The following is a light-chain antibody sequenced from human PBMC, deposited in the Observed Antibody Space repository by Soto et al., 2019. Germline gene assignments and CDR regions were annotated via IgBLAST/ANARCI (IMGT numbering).Light chain of an antibody. CDR2: GES. CDR1: QILSSNY. Sequence: EIVLTQSPGTLSLPPGEGATLSCRASQILSSNYLAWYQQKPGQAPRLLIYGESRRATGIPDRFSGSGSGTDFTIAIRRLDLEDAAVYYCQQERSSGTVGQGTKVDIK. V-gene: IGKV3-20*01. J-gene: IGKJ1*01. CDR3: QQERSSGT.